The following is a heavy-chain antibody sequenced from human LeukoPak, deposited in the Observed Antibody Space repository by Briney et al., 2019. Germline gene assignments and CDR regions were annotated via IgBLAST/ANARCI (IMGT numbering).Heavy chain of an antibody. Sequence: GGSLRLSCAASGFTFSSYGMHWVRQAPGKGLGWVAVISYDGSNKYYADSVKGRFTISRDNSKNTLYLQMNGLRAEDTAVYYCAKGAKGMSSSWYLFDYWGQGTLVTVSS. V-gene: IGHV3-30*18. D-gene: IGHD6-13*01. CDR1: GFTFSSYG. CDR3: AKGAKGMSSSWYLFDY. J-gene: IGHJ4*02. CDR2: ISYDGSNK.